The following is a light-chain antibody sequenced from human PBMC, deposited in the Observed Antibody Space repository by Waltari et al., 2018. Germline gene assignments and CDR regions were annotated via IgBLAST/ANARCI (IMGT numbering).Light chain of an antibody. Sequence: QTVVTQEPSLSVSPGGPVTPTCALRSCSLSTPSYATWYHQTPGQAPRPLVYKANARSSGVPDRFSGSILGNTAALTITGAQADDESDYYCALYMGSGIWVFGGGTRLTVL. V-gene: IGLV8-61*01. CDR2: KAN. CDR1: SCSLSTPSY. CDR3: ALYMGSGIWV. J-gene: IGLJ3*02.